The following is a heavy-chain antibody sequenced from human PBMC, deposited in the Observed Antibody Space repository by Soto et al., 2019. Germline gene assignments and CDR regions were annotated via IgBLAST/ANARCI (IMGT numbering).Heavy chain of an antibody. CDR1: GGSISSNGYY. CDR2: IYHSGLT. J-gene: IGHJ4*01. CDR3: ARLFDY. V-gene: IGHV4-39*01. Sequence: QLQLQESGPGLVKPSETLSLTCTVSGGSISSNGYYWGWIRQPPGKGLEWIGNIYHSGLTYYNPSLNSRVTISVDACRNQFSPNRNPITATDTAVYYCARLFDYWGHGKLVTVSS.